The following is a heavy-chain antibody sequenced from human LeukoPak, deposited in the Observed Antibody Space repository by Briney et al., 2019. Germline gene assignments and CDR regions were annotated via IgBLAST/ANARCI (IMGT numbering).Heavy chain of an antibody. D-gene: IGHD6-13*01. CDR3: ARVQWQQLVAFDY. CDR1: GGSISSSSYY. V-gene: IGHV4-39*07. J-gene: IGHJ4*02. CDR2: IYYSGST. Sequence: SETLSLTCTVSGGSISSSSYYWGWIRQPPGKGLEWIGSIYYSGSTYYNPSLKSRVTISVDTSKNQFSLKLSSVTAADTAVYYCARVQWQQLVAFDYWGQGTLVTVSS.